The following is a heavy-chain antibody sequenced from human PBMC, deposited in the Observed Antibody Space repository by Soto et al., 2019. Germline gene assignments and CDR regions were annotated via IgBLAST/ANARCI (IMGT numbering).Heavy chain of an antibody. CDR2: ISAYNGNT. CDR3: ARSLDTAMVKYYYYGMDV. Sequence: ASVKVSCKASGYTFTSYGISWVRQAPGQGLEWMGWISAYNGNTNYAQKLQGRVTMTTDTSTSTAYMELSSLRSEDTAVYYCARSLDTAMVKYYYYGMDVWGQGTTVTVSS. CDR1: GYTFTSYG. D-gene: IGHD5-18*01. V-gene: IGHV1-18*01. J-gene: IGHJ6*02.